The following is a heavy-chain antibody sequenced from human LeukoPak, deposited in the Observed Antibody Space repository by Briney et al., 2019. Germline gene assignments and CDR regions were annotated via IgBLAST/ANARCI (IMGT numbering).Heavy chain of an antibody. CDR1: GFTFSSYA. V-gene: IGHV3-23*01. J-gene: IGHJ4*02. CDR3: AKDLNRVVPAAIRSLDY. CDR2: ISGSDGST. Sequence: GGSLRLSCAASGFTFSSYAMSWVRQAPGKGLEWVSAISGSDGSTYYADSVKGRFTISRDNSKNTLYLQMNSLRAEDTAVYYCAKDLNRVVPAAIRSLDYRGQGTLVTVSS. D-gene: IGHD2-2*02.